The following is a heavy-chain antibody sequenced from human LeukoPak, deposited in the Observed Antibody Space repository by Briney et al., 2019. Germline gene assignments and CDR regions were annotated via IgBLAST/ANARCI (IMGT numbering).Heavy chain of an antibody. CDR2: IYSGGST. Sequence: HPGGSLRLSCAASGFTVSSNYMSWVRQAPGKGLEWVSVIYSGGSTYYADSVKGRFTISRDNSKNTLCLQMNSLRAEDTAVYYCARTTGSSWYRAFDIWGQGTMVTVSS. CDR1: GFTVSSNY. CDR3: ARTTGSSWYRAFDI. J-gene: IGHJ3*02. V-gene: IGHV3-53*01. D-gene: IGHD6-13*01.